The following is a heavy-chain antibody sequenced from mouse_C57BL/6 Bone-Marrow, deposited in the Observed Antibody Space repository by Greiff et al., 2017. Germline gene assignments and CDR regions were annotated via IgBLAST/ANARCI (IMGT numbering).Heavy chain of an antibody. CDR3: ARRETAVVDWYFDV. CDR1: GFSLSTSGMG. J-gene: IGHJ1*03. Sequence: QVTLKVSGPGLLQSSQTLSLTCSSSGFSLSTSGMGVSWIRQPSGKGLGWLVHIYWDDDNRYNPSLKSRPTISKDTSRNQVFLKCTSVDTAYTATSSCARRETAVVDWYFDVWGTGTTVTVSS. CDR2: IYWDDDN. D-gene: IGHD1-1*01. V-gene: IGHV8-12*01.